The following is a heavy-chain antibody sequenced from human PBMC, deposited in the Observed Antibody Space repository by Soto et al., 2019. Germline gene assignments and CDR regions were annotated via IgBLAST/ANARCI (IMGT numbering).Heavy chain of an antibody. Sequence: QVQLVESGGGLVQPGTSLRLSCAVSGFSFRTYGFHRVRQPPGKGLQWVAVISPKGHSDSVEGRFTISRDNSKDTLYLQMNNLRAEDTAVYYCARDDAFANDNAFDLWGQGTKVTVSS. CDR3: ARDDAFANDNAFDL. J-gene: IGHJ3*01. CDR2: ISPK. V-gene: IGHV3-33*01. D-gene: IGHD1-1*01. CDR1: GFSFRTYG.